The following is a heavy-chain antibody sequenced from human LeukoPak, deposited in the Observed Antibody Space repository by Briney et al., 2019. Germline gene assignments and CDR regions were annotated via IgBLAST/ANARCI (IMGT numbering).Heavy chain of an antibody. V-gene: IGHV3-11*01. J-gene: IGHJ5*02. D-gene: IGHD4-17*01. CDR2: ISSSGSTI. CDR1: GFTFSDYY. Sequence: GGSLRLSCAASGFTFSDYYVSWIRQAPGKGLEWVSYISSSGSTIYYADSVKGRFTISRDNAKNSLYLQMNSLRAEDTAVYYCARAPGVDYGDYGWFDPWGQGTLVTVSS. CDR3: ARAPGVDYGDYGWFDP.